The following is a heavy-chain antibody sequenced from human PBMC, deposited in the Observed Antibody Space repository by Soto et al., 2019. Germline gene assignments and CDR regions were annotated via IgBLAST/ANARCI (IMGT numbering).Heavy chain of an antibody. CDR2: IYWDDDK. V-gene: IGHV2-5*02. J-gene: IGHJ4*02. D-gene: IGHD1-1*01. CDR1: GFSLSTSGVG. Sequence: QITLEESGPPRVKPTQTLTLTCTFSGFSLSTSGVGVGWVRQPPGKALERLALIYWDDDKRYSPSLRSRLTITKGTSRKQGVPTKTHMDPVGTATYYWSHRAGPQGNWNGGYFDFWGQGALVTVSS. CDR3: SHRAGPQGNWNGGYFDF.